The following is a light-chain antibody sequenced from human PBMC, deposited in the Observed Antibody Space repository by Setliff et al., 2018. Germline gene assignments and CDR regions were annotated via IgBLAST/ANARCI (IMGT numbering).Light chain of an antibody. J-gene: IGLJ1*01. CDR2: EVS. V-gene: IGLV2-14*01. CDR1: SSDVGAYNC. Sequence: SGSPGQSITISCTGTSSDVGAYNCISWYQHHPGKAPKLIIFEVSNRPSGIPNRFSGSKSGNTASLSISGLQAEDEADYYCSSYTSLSTRVFGTGTKVTVL. CDR3: SSYTSLSTRV.